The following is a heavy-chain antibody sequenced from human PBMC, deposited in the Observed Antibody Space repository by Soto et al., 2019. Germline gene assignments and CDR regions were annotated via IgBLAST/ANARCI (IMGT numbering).Heavy chain of an antibody. CDR3: ARDGGIQQLVQDY. CDR1: GFTFSSYA. J-gene: IGHJ4*02. Sequence: QVQLVESEGGVVQPGRSLRLSCAASGFTFSSYAMHWVRQAPGKGLEWVAVISYDGSNKYYADSVKGRFTISRDNSKNTLYLQMNSLRAEDTAVYYCARDGGIQQLVQDYWGQGTLVTVSS. D-gene: IGHD6-13*01. CDR2: ISYDGSNK. V-gene: IGHV3-30-3*01.